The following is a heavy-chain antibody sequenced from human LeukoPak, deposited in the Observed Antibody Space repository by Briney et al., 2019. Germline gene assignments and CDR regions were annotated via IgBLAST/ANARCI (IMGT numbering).Heavy chain of an antibody. CDR1: GGSISSSNW. V-gene: IGHV4-4*02. Sequence: SETLSPTCAVSGGSISSSNWWSWVRQPPGKGLVWIGEIYHSGSTNYNPSLKSRVTISVDKSKNQSSLKLSSVTAADTAVYYCARGTLVADPHDAFDIWGQGTMVTVSS. D-gene: IGHD2-15*01. CDR2: IYHSGST. J-gene: IGHJ3*02. CDR3: ARGTLVADPHDAFDI.